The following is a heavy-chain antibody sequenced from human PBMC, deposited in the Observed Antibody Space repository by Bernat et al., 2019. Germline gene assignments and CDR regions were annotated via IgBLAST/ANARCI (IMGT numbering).Heavy chain of an antibody. CDR2: IRSKANNYAT. Sequence: EVQLVESGGRLVQAGESLKLSCAASGFTFSDSAVHWVRQASGKGLEWVGRIRSKANNYATVYAASVKGRFTISRDDSKNTAYLQMNSLKTDDTAVYYCTVVGQQSDSTKYYMDGWGKGTTVTVSS. D-gene: IGHD6-13*01. J-gene: IGHJ6*03. CDR3: TVVGQQSDSTKYYMDG. V-gene: IGHV3-73*02. CDR1: GFTFSDSA.